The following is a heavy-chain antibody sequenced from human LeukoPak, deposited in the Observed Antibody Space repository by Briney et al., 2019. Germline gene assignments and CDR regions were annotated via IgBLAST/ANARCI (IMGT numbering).Heavy chain of an antibody. CDR2: IYYSGST. J-gene: IGHJ4*02. D-gene: IGHD4-23*01. CDR1: GGSISSYY. Sequence: SETLSLTCTVSGGSISSYYWSWIRQPPGKGLEWIGYIYYSGSTNYNPSLKSRVTISVDASKNQFSLKLSSVTAADTAVYYCARDQVYGGKGTVANWGQGTLVTVSS. V-gene: IGHV4-59*01. CDR3: ARDQVYGGKGTVAN.